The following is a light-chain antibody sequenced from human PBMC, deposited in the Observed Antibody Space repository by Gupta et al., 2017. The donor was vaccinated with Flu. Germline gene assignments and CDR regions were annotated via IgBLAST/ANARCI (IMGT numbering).Light chain of an antibody. J-gene: IGKJ1*01. CDR3: MQGLHTPRT. CDR2: AGS. V-gene: IGKV1-39*01. CDR1: RSSNSY. Sequence: PTSRAAAVGDRVTITCRASRSSNSYLNWYQQKPGKAPKLLIYAGSSLQCGVPSRFSGSGSGTDFTLTISSVQPEDFGTYYCMQGLHTPRTFGQGTKVEIK.